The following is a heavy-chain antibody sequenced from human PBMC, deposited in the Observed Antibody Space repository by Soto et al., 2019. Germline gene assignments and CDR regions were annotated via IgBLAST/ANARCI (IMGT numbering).Heavy chain of an antibody. Sequence: ASVKVSCKASGYTFTSYYMHWVRQSPGQGLEWMGIINPSGGSTSYAQKFQGRVTMTRDTSTSTVYMELSSLRSEDTAVYYCARSQGSSTSLEIYYYYYYGVDVWGQGTTVTVSS. CDR3: ARSQGSSTSLEIYYYYYYGVDV. V-gene: IGHV1-46*01. CDR1: GYTFTSYY. D-gene: IGHD2-2*01. CDR2: INPSGGST. J-gene: IGHJ6*02.